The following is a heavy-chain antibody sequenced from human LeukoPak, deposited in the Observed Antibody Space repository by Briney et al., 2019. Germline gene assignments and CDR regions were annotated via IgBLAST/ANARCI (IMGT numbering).Heavy chain of an antibody. CDR3: ARDSGAFGGYYYDYYYYYMDV. CDR2: IYYSGST. Sequence: PSETLSLTCTVSGGSISSYYWSWIRQPPGKGLEWIGYIYYSGSTNYNPSLKSRVTISVDTSKNQFSLKLSSVTAADTAVYYCARDSGAFGGYYYDYYYYYMDVWGKGTTVTVSS. J-gene: IGHJ6*03. CDR1: GGSISSYY. D-gene: IGHD3-22*01. V-gene: IGHV4-59*01.